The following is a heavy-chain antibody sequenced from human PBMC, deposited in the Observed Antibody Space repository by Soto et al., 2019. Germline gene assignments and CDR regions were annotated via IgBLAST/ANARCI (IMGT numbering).Heavy chain of an antibody. D-gene: IGHD1-20*01. CDR2: INHSGST. Sequence: SETLSLTCAVYGGSFSGYYWSWIRQPPGKGLEWIGEINHSGSTNYNPSLKSRVTISVDTSKNQFSLKLSSVTAADTAVYYCARALTGPDHDAFDIWGQGTMVTVSS. CDR3: ARALTGPDHDAFDI. CDR1: GGSFSGYY. J-gene: IGHJ3*02. V-gene: IGHV4-34*01.